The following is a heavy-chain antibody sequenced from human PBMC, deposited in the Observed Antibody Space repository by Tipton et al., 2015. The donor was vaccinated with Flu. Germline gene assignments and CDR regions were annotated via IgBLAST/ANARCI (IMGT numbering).Heavy chain of an antibody. CDR2: IYTSGNT. CDR1: GGSLSSYY. D-gene: IGHD4-11*01. Sequence: TLSLTCTVSGGSLSSYYWSWIRQPAGKGLEWIGRIYTSGNTNYNPSLKSRVTISVDTSKNQFSLNLSSVTAADTAVYYCARGGTVRNGMDVWGQGTTVTVSS. V-gene: IGHV4-4*07. CDR3: ARGGTVRNGMDV. J-gene: IGHJ6*02.